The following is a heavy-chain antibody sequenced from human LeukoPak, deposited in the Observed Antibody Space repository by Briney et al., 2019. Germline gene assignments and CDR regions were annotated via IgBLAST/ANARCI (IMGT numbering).Heavy chain of an antibody. CDR3: ARDEDIYDFWSGPHRNDAFDI. J-gene: IGHJ3*02. D-gene: IGHD3-3*01. V-gene: IGHV4-61*02. CDR1: GGSISSDNSY. Sequence: PSETLSLTCVVSGGSISSDNSYWSWIRQPAGKGLEWIGRIYTSGSTNYNPSLKSRVTISVDTSKNQFSLRLSSVTAADTAVYYCARDEDIYDFWSGPHRNDAFDIWGQGTMVTVSS. CDR2: IYTSGST.